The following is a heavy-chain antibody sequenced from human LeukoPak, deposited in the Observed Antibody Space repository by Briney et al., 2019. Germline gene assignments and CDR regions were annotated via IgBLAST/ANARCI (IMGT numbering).Heavy chain of an antibody. D-gene: IGHD3-10*01. V-gene: IGHV3-30*18. CDR2: ISYDGSNK. CDR3: AKSFVEWADFDY. Sequence: GSLRLSCAASGFTFSSYGMHWVRQAPGKGLEWVAVISYDGSNKYYADSVKGRFTISRDNSKNTLYLQMNSLRAEDTAVYYCAKSFVEWADFDYWGQGTLVTVSS. J-gene: IGHJ4*02. CDR1: GFTFSSYG.